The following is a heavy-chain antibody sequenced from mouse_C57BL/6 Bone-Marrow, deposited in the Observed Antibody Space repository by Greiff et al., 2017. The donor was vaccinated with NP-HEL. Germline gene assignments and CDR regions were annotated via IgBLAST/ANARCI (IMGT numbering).Heavy chain of an antibody. D-gene: IGHD2-9*01. CDR2: ISDGGSYT. J-gene: IGHJ4*01. V-gene: IGHV5-4*01. Sequence: EVQVVESGGGLVKPGGSLKLSCAASGFTFSSYAMSWVRQTPEKRLEWVATISDGGSYTYYPDNVKGRFTISRDNAKNNLYLQMSHLKSEDTAMYYCANSYYGSFYAMDYWGQGTSVTVSS. CDR3: ANSYYGSFYAMDY. CDR1: GFTFSSYA.